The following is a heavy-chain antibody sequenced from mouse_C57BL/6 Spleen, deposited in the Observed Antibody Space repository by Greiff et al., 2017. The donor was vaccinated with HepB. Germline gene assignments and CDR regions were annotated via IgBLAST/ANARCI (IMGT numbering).Heavy chain of an antibody. Sequence: VQLQQPGAELVKPGASVKMSCKASGYTFTSYWITWVKQRPGQGLEWIGDIYPGSGSTNYNEKFKSKATLTVDTSSSTAYMQLSSLTSEDSAVYYCARSGIYYDYDGGFDYWGQGTTLTVSS. D-gene: IGHD2-4*01. CDR3: ARSGIYYDYDGGFDY. V-gene: IGHV1-55*01. CDR2: IYPGSGST. J-gene: IGHJ2*01. CDR1: GYTFTSYW.